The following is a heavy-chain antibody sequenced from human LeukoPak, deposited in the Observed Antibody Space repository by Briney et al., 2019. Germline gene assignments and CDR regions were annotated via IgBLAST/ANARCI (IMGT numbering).Heavy chain of an antibody. V-gene: IGHV3-66*01. D-gene: IGHD1-26*01. Sequence: PGGSLRLSCAASGFSVSDKYMNWVRQAPGKGLEWVSVIYSAGSTYYADSVKGRFTISRDNSDNTLYLQLNSLRVEDTAVYYCARRTGSAIDYWGQGTLVTVSS. CDR1: GFSVSDKY. CDR3: ARRTGSAIDY. J-gene: IGHJ4*02. CDR2: IYSAGST.